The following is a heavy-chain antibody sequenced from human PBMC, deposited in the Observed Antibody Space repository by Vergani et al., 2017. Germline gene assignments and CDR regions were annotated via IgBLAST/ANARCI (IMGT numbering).Heavy chain of an antibody. J-gene: IGHJ3*02. CDR3: ARVDDSSGYYSDDAFDI. CDR1: GFTFSSYS. Sequence: VQLVESGGGLVKPGGSLRLSFAASGFTFSSYSMNWVRQAPGKGLEWVSSISSSSSYIYYADSVKGRFTISRDNAKNSLYLQMNSLRAEDTAVYYCARVDDSSGYYSDDAFDIWGQGTMVTVSS. D-gene: IGHD3-22*01. CDR2: ISSSSSYI. V-gene: IGHV3-21*01.